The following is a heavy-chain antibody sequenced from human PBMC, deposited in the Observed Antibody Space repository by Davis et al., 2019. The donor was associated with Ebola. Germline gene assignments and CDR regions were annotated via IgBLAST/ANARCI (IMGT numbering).Heavy chain of an antibody. Sequence: PGGSLRLSCAASGFTFKNYAMHWVRQALGKGLEWVAVMSYDGSNIYYTDSVKGRFTISRDNSKNTLYLQMNSLRTEDTAFYYCARGGWFGSSEGFDMWGQGTMVTVSS. CDR1: GFTFKNYA. D-gene: IGHD3-10*01. V-gene: IGHV3-30*04. J-gene: IGHJ3*02. CDR3: ARGGWFGSSEGFDM. CDR2: MSYDGSNI.